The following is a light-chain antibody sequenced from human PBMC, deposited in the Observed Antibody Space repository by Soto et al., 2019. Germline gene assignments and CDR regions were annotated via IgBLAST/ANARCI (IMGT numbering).Light chain of an antibody. V-gene: IGLV2-14*03. CDR3: SSSTGSSLVV. Sequence: QSVLTQPASVSGSPGQSITISCTGTSSDVGGYNYVSWYQHHPGKAPKLMIYDVSRRPSGVSARFSGSKSGNTASLTISGLQVEDEADYYCSSSTGSSLVVFGGGTQLTVL. J-gene: IGLJ2*01. CDR1: SSDVGGYNY. CDR2: DVS.